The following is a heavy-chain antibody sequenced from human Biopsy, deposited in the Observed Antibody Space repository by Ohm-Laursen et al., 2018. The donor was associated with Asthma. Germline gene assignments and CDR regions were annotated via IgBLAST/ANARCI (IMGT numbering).Heavy chain of an antibody. V-gene: IGHV3-48*02. CDR1: GFTFSSYS. J-gene: IGHJ6*02. CDR3: ARDYGGNSGYYYGMDV. Sequence: SLRLSCSASGFTFSSYSMNWVRQAPGKGLEWVSYISSSSSTIYYAGSVKGRFTISRDNAKNSLYLQMNSLRDEDTAVYYCARDYGGNSGYYYGMDVWGQGTTVTVSS. CDR2: ISSSSSTI. D-gene: IGHD4-23*01.